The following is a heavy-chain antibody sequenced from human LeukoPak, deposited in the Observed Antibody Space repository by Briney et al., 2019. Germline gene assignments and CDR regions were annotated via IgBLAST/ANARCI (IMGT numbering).Heavy chain of an antibody. CDR2: IYPGDSDT. D-gene: IGHD5-24*01. CDR1: GYSFNRYW. CDR3: ARLGDGYYDY. Sequence: WGSLKISCWGSGYSFNRYWIGWVRQRSGKGLEWMGIIYPGDSDTRYSPNFQGQVTISVDKSITTPYLQWSTVKASDTAIYYCARLGDGYYDYWGQGTLVTVSS. J-gene: IGHJ4*02. V-gene: IGHV5-51*01.